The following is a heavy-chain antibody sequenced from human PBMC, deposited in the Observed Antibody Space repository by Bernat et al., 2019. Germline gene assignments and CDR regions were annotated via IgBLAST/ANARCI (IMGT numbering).Heavy chain of an antibody. Sequence: QVQLVESGGGVVQPGRSLRLSCAASGFTFSSYGMHWVRQAPGKGLEWVAVIWYDGSNKYYADSVKGRFTISRDNSKNTLYLQMNSLRAEDTAVYYCAGDLVAARPDIGYWGQGTLVTVSS. D-gene: IGHD6-6*01. J-gene: IGHJ4*02. CDR3: AGDLVAARPDIGY. CDR2: IWYDGSNK. V-gene: IGHV3-33*01. CDR1: GFTFSSYG.